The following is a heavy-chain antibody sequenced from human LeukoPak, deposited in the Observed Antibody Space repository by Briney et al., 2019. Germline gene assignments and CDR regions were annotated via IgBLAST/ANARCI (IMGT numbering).Heavy chain of an antibody. D-gene: IGHD3-22*01. CDR3: AREEYYYDSSGSSAYYFDY. CDR2: IYHSGST. V-gene: IGHV4-38-2*02. J-gene: IGHJ4*02. Sequence: PSETLSLTCTVSGYSISSGYYWGWIRQPPGKGLEWIGSIYHSGSTYYNPSLKSRVTISVDTSKNQFSLKPSSVTAADTAVYYCAREEYYYDSSGSSAYYFDYWGQGTLVTVSS. CDR1: GYSISSGYY.